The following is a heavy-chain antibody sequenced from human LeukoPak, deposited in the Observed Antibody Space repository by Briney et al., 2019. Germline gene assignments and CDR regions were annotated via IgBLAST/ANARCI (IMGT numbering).Heavy chain of an antibody. CDR3: AEDLLRTGYYYYYGMDV. Sequence: GGSLRLSCAVSGFTFSSYGMHWVRQAPGKGLEWVAVISYDGSNKYYADSVKGRFTISRDNSKNTLYLQMNSLRAEDTAVYYCAEDLLRTGYYYYYGMDVWGQGTTVTVSS. D-gene: IGHD1-1*01. V-gene: IGHV3-30*18. CDR1: GFTFSSYG. J-gene: IGHJ6*02. CDR2: ISYDGSNK.